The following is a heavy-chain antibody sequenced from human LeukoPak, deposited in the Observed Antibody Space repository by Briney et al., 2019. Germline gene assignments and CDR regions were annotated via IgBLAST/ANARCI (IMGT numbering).Heavy chain of an antibody. V-gene: IGHV3-21*01. J-gene: IGHJ4*02. CDR1: GFTFSSYN. Sequence: PGGSLRLSCAASGFTFSSYNMIWFREAPGEGPGWVSAISSSSSNTYDSDSVKGRFTISRDNAKNSLYLQMNSLRAEDTAVYYCGRGSGGILEWLFTNWGQGTLVTVSS. CDR2: ISSSSSNT. D-gene: IGHD3-3*01. CDR3: GRGSGGILEWLFTN.